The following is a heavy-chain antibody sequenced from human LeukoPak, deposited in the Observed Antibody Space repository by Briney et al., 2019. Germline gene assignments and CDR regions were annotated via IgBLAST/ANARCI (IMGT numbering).Heavy chain of an antibody. J-gene: IGHJ6*03. V-gene: IGHV4-38-2*02. D-gene: IGHD3-10*01. CDR1: GYSISSGYY. Sequence: SEALSLTCTVSGYSISSGYYWGWIRQPPGKGLEWIGSIYHSGSTYYNPSLKSRVTISVDTSKNQFSLKLSSVTAADTAVYYCARTTMVRGTYYMDVWGKGTTVTISS. CDR3: ARTTMVRGTYYMDV. CDR2: IYHSGST.